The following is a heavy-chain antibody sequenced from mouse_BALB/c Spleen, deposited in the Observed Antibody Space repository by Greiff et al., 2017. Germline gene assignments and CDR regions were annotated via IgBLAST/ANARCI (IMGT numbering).Heavy chain of an antibody. J-gene: IGHJ4*01. V-gene: IGHV1S34*01. D-gene: IGHD3-1*01. CDR2: ISCYNGAT. CDR3: ARRGRAARGTMDY. Sequence: LVKTGASVKISCKASGYSFTGYYMHWVKQSHGKSLEWIGYISCYNGATSYNQKFKGKATFTVDTSSSTAYMQFNSLTSEDSAVYYCARRGRAARGTMDYWGQGTSVTVSS. CDR1: GYSFTGYY.